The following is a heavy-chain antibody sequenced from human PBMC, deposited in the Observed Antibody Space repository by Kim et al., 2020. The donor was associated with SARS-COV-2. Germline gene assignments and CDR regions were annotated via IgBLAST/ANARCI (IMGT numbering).Heavy chain of an antibody. J-gene: IGHJ3*02. Sequence: GGSLRLSCAASGFTFSSYDMHWVRQVPGKGLEWVSAIGIRGDTHYPDSVRGRFTISRENAKNSLYLQMDSLRAGDTALYYCIRGGIRVSGIDAFDIWGQG. CDR2: IGIRGDT. CDR3: IRGGIRVSGIDAFDI. CDR1: GFTFSSYD. D-gene: IGHD6-19*01. V-gene: IGHV3-13*01.